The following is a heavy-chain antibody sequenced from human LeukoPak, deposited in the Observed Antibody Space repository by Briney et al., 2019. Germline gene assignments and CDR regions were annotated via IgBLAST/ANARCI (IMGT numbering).Heavy chain of an antibody. Sequence: GGSLRLSCAASGFTFSSYAMSWVRQAPGKGVEWVSAISGSGGSTYYADSVKCRFTISRDNSNNTLYLQMSSLRAEDTAVYYCAKEEGRVVIDYWGQGTLVTVSS. V-gene: IGHV3-23*01. J-gene: IGHJ4*02. D-gene: IGHD3-3*01. CDR1: GFTFSSYA. CDR2: ISGSGGST. CDR3: AKEEGRVVIDY.